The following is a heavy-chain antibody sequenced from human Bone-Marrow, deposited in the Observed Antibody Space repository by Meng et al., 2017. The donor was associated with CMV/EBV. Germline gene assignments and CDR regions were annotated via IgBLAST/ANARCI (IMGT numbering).Heavy chain of an antibody. Sequence: ASVKVSCKTSGYTFSAHFVNWVRQAPGQGLEWMGWINTNSGDTNSPQKFQGRVTMTRDPSTSTVYMELSSLRSEDTAVYYCARDLGGGFGEDLYRYYYAMDVWGQGTTVTVSS. CDR1: GYTFSAHF. CDR3: ARDLGGGFGEDLYRYYYAMDV. V-gene: IGHV1-2*02. CDR2: INTNSGDT. J-gene: IGHJ6*02. D-gene: IGHD3-10*01.